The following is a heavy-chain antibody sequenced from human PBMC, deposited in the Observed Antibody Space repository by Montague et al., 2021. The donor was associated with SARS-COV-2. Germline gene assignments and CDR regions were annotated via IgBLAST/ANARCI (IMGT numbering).Heavy chain of an antibody. D-gene: IGHD3-22*01. CDR2: IYHSGST. V-gene: IGHV4-38-2*02. CDR1: GYSISSGYY. Sequence: SETLSLTCTVSGYSISSGYYWGWIRQPPGKGLEWIGSIYHSGSTYYNPXXESRVTISVDTSKNQFSLKLSSVTAADTAVYYCARVRSITMIVVVITPMGWFDPWGQGTLVTVSS. J-gene: IGHJ5*02. CDR3: ARVRSITMIVVVITPMGWFDP.